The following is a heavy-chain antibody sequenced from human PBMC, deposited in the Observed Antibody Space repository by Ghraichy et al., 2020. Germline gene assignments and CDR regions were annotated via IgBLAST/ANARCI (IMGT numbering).Heavy chain of an antibody. V-gene: IGHV1-24*01. J-gene: IGHJ6*02. CDR2: FDPEDGET. Sequence: ASVKVSCKVSGYTLTELSMHWVRQAPGKGLEWMGGFDPEDGETIYAQKFQGRVTMTEDTSTDTAYMELSSLRSEDTAVYYCATLYDFWSAYNYYGMDVWGQGTTVTVSS. CDR3: ATLYDFWSAYNYYGMDV. D-gene: IGHD3-3*01. CDR1: GYTLTELS.